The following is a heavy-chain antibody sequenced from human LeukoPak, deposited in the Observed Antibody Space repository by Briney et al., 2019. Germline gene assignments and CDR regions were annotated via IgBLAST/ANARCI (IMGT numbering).Heavy chain of an antibody. V-gene: IGHV5-51*01. CDR2: MYPGDSQI. CDR1: GYSFTGYW. J-gene: IGHJ4*02. D-gene: IGHD3-16*01. Sequence: KNGESLKISCKGSGYSFTGYWIGWVRQMPGKGLEWMAMMYPGDSQIRYTPSFQGQVTISADNSISTAYLQWSSLKASDTAMYYCAMYGGESQDYWGQGTLVTVSS. CDR3: AMYGGESQDY.